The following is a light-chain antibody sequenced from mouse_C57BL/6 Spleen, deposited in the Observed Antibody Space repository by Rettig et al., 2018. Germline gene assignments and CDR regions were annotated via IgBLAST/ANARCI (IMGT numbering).Light chain of an antibody. CDR3: QNGHSFPWT. V-gene: IGKV5-39*01. CDR2: YAS. CDR1: QSISDY. Sequence: DIVMTQSLATLSVTLGDRVSLSCRASQSISDYLHWYQQKSHASPRLLIKYASQSISGTPSRFSGSGSGSDFTLSINSVEPEDVGVYYCQNGHSFPWTFGGGTKLEIK. J-gene: IGKJ1*01.